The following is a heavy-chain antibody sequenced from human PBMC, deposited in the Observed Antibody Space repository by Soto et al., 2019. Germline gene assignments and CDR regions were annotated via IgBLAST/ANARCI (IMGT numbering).Heavy chain of an antibody. CDR3: ARGHLAVVPVASWYFYMDV. D-gene: IGHD2-2*01. Sequence: ASVKVSCKASGYTFTNYAVHWVRQAPGQRLEWMGWINAGSGNTRYSQKFQGRVTITRDTSARTAYMELSSLRSEDTAVYYCARGHLAVVPVASWYFYMDVWGKGTTVTVSS. J-gene: IGHJ6*03. CDR1: GYTFTNYA. V-gene: IGHV1-3*01. CDR2: INAGSGNT.